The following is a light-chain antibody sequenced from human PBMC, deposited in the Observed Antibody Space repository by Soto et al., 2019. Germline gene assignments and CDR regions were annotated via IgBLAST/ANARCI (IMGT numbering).Light chain of an antibody. CDR2: SDD. V-gene: IGLV1-44*01. CDR3: AAWGDSLNTWV. J-gene: IGLJ3*02. Sequence: QSVLTQPPSASGTPGQRVTISCSGSSPNIGSNAVSWYQHFPGTAPKVLIYSDDQRPSGVPDRFSGSKSGTSASLAISGLQAEDEADYFCAAWGDSLNTWVFGGGTKLTVL. CDR1: SPNIGSNA.